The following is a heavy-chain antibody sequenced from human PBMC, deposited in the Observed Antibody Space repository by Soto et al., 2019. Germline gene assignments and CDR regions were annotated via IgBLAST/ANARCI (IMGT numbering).Heavy chain of an antibody. CDR1: GFTFSSYA. V-gene: IGHV3-23*01. Sequence: GGSLRLSCAASGFTFSSYAMSWVRQAPGKGLEWVSGISDSGGSTYYADSVKGRFTISSDNSKNTLYLQMNSLRAEDTAVYYCAKGTYYYGSAPYYFDYWGQGTLVTVSS. J-gene: IGHJ4*02. D-gene: IGHD3-10*01. CDR2: ISDSGGST. CDR3: AKGTYYYGSAPYYFDY.